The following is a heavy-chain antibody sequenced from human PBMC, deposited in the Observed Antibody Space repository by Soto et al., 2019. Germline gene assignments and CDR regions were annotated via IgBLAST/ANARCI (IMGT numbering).Heavy chain of an antibody. V-gene: IGHV2-5*02. CDR2: IYWDDDK. D-gene: IGHD3-10*01. Sequence: QITLKESGPTLVKPTQTLTLTCTFSGFSLSTSGVGVGWIRQPPGKALEWLALIYWDDDKRYSPSLKSRLTTXQXPXXNQVVLTMTNTDPVDTATYYCAHSVGFGEEGWFDPWGQGTLVTVSS. CDR3: AHSVGFGEEGWFDP. CDR1: GFSLSTSGVG. J-gene: IGHJ5*02.